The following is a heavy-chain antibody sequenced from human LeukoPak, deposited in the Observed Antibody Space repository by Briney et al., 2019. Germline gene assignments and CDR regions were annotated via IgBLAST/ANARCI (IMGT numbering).Heavy chain of an antibody. CDR1: GYSISSGYY. CDR3: ARAAYDSSGYYYYFDY. Sequence: PSETLSLTCAVSGYSISSGYYWGWIRQLPGKGLEWIGSIYHSGSTYYNPSLKSRVTISVDTSKNQFSLKLSSVTAADTAVYYCARAAYDSSGYYYYFDYWGQGTLVTVSS. V-gene: IGHV4-38-2*01. CDR2: IYHSGST. J-gene: IGHJ4*02. D-gene: IGHD3-22*01.